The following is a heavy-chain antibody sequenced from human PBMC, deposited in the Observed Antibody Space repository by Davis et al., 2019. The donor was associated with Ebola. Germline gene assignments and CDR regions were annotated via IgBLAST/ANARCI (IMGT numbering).Heavy chain of an antibody. D-gene: IGHD4-17*01. CDR3: ARRIIGDSRGGVDV. V-gene: IGHV3-48*02. Sequence: PGGSLRLSCAASTFSFSFHGMYWFRQSPGKGLEWLSYIGASNEGINYAGSVKDRFTISRDNAKDSLYLDMNSLRDADTAVYYCARRIIGDSRGGVDVWGQGTSVTVSS. CDR2: IGASNEGI. J-gene: IGHJ6*02. CDR1: TFSFSFHG.